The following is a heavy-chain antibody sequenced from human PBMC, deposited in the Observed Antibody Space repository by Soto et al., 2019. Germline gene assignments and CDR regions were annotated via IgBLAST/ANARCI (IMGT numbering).Heavy chain of an antibody. J-gene: IGHJ4*02. D-gene: IGHD2-15*01. CDR3: TRGNPPSCSAGTCSDY. Sequence: QVQLVESGGGVVQPGRSLRLSCETSGFSCSSYGIHWVRQAPGKGLEWVAVIWFDGSQTSYADSVKGRFTISRDNSKNTVYLEMNSLRDEDTSMYYCTRGNPPSCSAGTCSDYWGQGTLVTVS. CDR2: IWFDGSQT. CDR1: GFSCSSYG. V-gene: IGHV3-33*01.